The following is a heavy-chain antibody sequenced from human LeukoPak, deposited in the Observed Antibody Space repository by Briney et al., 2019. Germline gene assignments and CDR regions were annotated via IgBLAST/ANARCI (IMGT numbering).Heavy chain of an antibody. J-gene: IGHJ4*02. D-gene: IGHD5-12*01. V-gene: IGHV4-34*01. CDR2: INHSGST. CDR1: VGSFSGYY. Sequence: SETLSLTCAVYVGSFSGYYWSWIRQPPGKGLEWIGEINHSGSTNYNPSLKSRVTISVDTSKNQFSLKLSSVTAADTAVYYCAREGGFSIFDYWGQGTLVTVSS. CDR3: AREGGFSIFDY.